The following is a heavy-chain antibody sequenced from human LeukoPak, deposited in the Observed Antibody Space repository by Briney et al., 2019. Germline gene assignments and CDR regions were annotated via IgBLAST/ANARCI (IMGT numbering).Heavy chain of an antibody. Sequence: SETLSLTCTVSGYSISSGYYWGWIRQPPGKGLEWIGSIHHSGKTNFNPSLKSRVTFSLDTSKNQFSLKLSSVTAADTAVYYCARSGEHYDFWSGYSTPVYYYMDVWGKGTTVTVSS. CDR2: IHHSGKT. V-gene: IGHV4-38-2*02. J-gene: IGHJ6*03. CDR1: GYSISSGYY. CDR3: ARSGEHYDFWSGYSTPVYYYMDV. D-gene: IGHD3-3*01.